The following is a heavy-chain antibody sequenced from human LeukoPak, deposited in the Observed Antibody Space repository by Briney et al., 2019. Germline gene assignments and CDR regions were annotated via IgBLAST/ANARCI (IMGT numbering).Heavy chain of an antibody. Sequence: ASVKVSCKXSGYTFTSYGISWVRQAPGQGLEWMGWISAYNGNTNYAQKLQGRVTMTTDTSTSTAYMELRSLRSDDTAVYYCARGGSIAVAGKVRYYYYMDVWGKGTTVTVSS. D-gene: IGHD6-19*01. CDR3: ARGGSIAVAGKVRYYYYMDV. CDR2: ISAYNGNT. J-gene: IGHJ6*03. CDR1: GYTFTSYG. V-gene: IGHV1-18*01.